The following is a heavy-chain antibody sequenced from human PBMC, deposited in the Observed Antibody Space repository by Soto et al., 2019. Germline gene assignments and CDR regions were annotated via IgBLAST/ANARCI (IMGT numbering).Heavy chain of an antibody. Sequence: QVPLVQSGAEVKKPGASVKVSCKASGYTFTSYAMHWVRQAPGQRLEWMGWINAGNGNTKYSQKFQGRVTITRDTSASTGYMELSSLRSEDTAVYYCARGFSSSWYRYFDYWGQGTLVTVSS. J-gene: IGHJ4*02. CDR3: ARGFSSSWYRYFDY. CDR1: GYTFTSYA. D-gene: IGHD6-13*01. V-gene: IGHV1-3*01. CDR2: INAGNGNT.